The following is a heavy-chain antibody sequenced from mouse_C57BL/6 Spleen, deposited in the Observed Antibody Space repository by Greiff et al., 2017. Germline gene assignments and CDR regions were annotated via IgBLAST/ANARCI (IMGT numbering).Heavy chain of an antibody. CDR1: GFTFSSYT. J-gene: IGHJ1*03. Sequence: DVMLVESGGGLVKPGGSLKLSCAASGFTFSSYTMSWVRQTPEKRLEWVATISGGGGNTYYPDSVKGRFTISRDNAKNTLYLQMSSLRSEDTALYYCARQSYYGNYGYFDVWGTGTTVTVSS. CDR2: ISGGGGNT. V-gene: IGHV5-9*01. D-gene: IGHD2-1*01. CDR3: ARQSYYGNYGYFDV.